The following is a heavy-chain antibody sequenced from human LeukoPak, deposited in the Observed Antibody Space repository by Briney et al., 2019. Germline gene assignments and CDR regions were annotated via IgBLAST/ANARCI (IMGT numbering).Heavy chain of an antibody. V-gene: IGHV3-23*01. D-gene: IGHD2-15*01. CDR2: ITGSGLST. Sequence: PGGSLRLSCAASGFTLSNYAMTWVRQAPGKGLEWVSGITGSGLSTYYADSVKVRFTISRDNSKNTLYLQMNSLRAEDTAVYYCAKERGVVAAAPDYWGQGTLVTVSS. J-gene: IGHJ4*02. CDR3: AKERGVVAAAPDY. CDR1: GFTLSNYA.